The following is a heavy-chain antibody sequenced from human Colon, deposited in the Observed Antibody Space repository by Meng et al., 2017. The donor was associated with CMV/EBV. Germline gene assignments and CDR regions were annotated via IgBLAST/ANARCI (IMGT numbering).Heavy chain of an antibody. Sequence: GESLKISCAASGFTFDDYAMHWVRQAPGKGLEWVAVISYDGSNKYYADSVKGRFTISRDNSKNTLYLQMNSLRPEDTAVYYCANEGGEQVAWNWLDPWGQGTLVTVSS. V-gene: IGHV3-30-3*02. CDR1: GFTFDDYA. J-gene: IGHJ5*02. CDR2: ISYDGSNK. D-gene: IGHD3-10*01. CDR3: ANEGGEQVAWNWLDP.